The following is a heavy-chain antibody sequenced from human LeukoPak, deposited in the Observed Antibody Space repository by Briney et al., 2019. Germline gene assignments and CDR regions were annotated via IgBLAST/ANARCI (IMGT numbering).Heavy chain of an antibody. V-gene: IGHV4-4*07. CDR3: ARDNGGLIQLWYH. CDR2: IYTSGST. CDR1: GNSISSYY. Sequence: SETLSLTCTVSGNSISSYYWSWVRQPAGKGLEWIGRIYTSGSTNYNPSLKSRVTMSVDTSKNQFSLSLSSVTAADTAFYYCARDNGGLIQLWYHWGQGTLVTVSS. D-gene: IGHD5-18*01. J-gene: IGHJ5*02.